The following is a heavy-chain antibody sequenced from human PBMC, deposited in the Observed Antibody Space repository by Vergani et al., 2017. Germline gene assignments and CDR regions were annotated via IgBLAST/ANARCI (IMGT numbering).Heavy chain of an antibody. V-gene: IGHV3-21*01. CDR3: ARTSTGYYYGSGSSDFDY. CDR2: ISSRSSYI. D-gene: IGHD3-10*01. J-gene: IGHJ4*02. Sequence: EVQLVESGGGLVKPGGSLRLSCAASGFTFSSYSMNWVRQAPGKGLEWVSSISSRSSYIYYADSVKGRFTISRDNAKNSLYLQMNSLRAEDTAVYYCARTSTGYYYGSGSSDFDYWGQGTLVTVSS. CDR1: GFTFSSYS.